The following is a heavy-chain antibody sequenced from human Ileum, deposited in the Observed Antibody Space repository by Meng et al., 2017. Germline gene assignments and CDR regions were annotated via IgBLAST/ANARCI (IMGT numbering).Heavy chain of an antibody. Sequence: GGSLRLSCAASGLSFTNYAMHWVRQAPGKGLEWVALIWYDGTNKYYIDSVEGRFAISRDNSKNTVFLQMNSLRVEDTAIYFCSRAGDRYGSAKMHVWGQGTTVTVSS. CDR1: GLSFTNYA. J-gene: IGHJ6*02. CDR3: SRAGDRYGSAKMHV. CDR2: IWYDGTNK. V-gene: IGHV3-33*01. D-gene: IGHD3-10*01.